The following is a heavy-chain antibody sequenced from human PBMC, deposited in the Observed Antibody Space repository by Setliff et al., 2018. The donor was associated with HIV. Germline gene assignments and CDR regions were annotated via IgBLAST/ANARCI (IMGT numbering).Heavy chain of an antibody. CDR3: ARGKTWLRFLDY. Sequence: SCKASGYTFTDDYMHWVQQAPGKGLEWMGRVDPENNKTIYTEKFQGRVSMTADTSTDTAYMELWSLTSEDTAVYYCARGKTWLRFLDYWGQGTLVTVSS. CDR2: VDPENNKT. V-gene: IGHV1-69-2*01. J-gene: IGHJ4*02. CDR1: GYTFTDDY. D-gene: IGHD5-12*01.